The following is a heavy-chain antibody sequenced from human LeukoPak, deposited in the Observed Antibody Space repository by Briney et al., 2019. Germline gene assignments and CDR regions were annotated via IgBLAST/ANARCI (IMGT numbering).Heavy chain of an antibody. V-gene: IGHV3-30*02. Sequence: GGSLRLSCAASGVTISSYGMHWVRQAPGKGLEWVAFIRYGGTNKYYADSVKGRFTISRDNSKNTLYLQMNSLRAEDTAVYYCAKDLNYYDSSGYYWDDAFDIWGQGTMVTVSS. CDR1: GVTISSYG. J-gene: IGHJ3*02. CDR2: IRYGGTNK. CDR3: AKDLNYYDSSGYYWDDAFDI. D-gene: IGHD3-22*01.